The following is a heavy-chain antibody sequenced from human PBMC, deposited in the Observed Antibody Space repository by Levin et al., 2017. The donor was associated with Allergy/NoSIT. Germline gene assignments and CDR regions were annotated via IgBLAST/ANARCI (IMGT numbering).Heavy chain of an antibody. CDR3: AKDGYMHPSYFDY. Sequence: SLKISCAASGFTFDDYAMHWVRQAPGKGLEWVSGISWNSGSIGYADSVKGRFTISRDNAKNSLYLQMNSLRAEDTALYYCAKDGYMHPSYFDYWGQGTLVTVSS. CDR1: GFTFDDYA. CDR2: ISWNSGSI. V-gene: IGHV3-9*01. J-gene: IGHJ4*02. D-gene: IGHD1-1*01.